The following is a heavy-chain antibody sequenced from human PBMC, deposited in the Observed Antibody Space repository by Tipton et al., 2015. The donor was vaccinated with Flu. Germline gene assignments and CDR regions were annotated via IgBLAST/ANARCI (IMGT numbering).Heavy chain of an antibody. CDR3: ARLSRILVVIDIRGTFDI. V-gene: IGHV3-7*01. J-gene: IGHJ3*02. D-gene: IGHD2-21*01. CDR2: IKKDGSEK. Sequence: SLRLSCAASGFTFSNYWMNWVRQAPGKGLEWVANIKKDGSEKYSVDSVKGRFTISRDNAQNSLYLQMNNLRAEDTALYYCARLSRILVVIDIRGTFDIWGQGTIVTVSS. CDR1: GFTFSNYW.